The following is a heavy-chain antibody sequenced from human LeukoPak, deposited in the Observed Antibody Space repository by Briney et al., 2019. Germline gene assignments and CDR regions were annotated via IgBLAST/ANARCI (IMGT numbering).Heavy chain of an antibody. CDR3: ARDGDPKYYYDSSGYYSY. D-gene: IGHD3-22*01. CDR2: IGAYNGNT. CDR1: GYTFTSYG. Sequence: GASVKVSCKASGYTFTSYGISWVRQAPGQGLEWMGWIGAYNGNTNYAQKLQGRVTMTTETSTSTAYMELRSLRSDDTAVYYCARDGDPKYYYDSSGYYSYWGQGTLVTVSS. V-gene: IGHV1-18*01. J-gene: IGHJ4*02.